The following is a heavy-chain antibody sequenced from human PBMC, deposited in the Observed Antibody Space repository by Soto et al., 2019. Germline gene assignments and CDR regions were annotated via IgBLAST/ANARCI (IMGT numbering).Heavy chain of an antibody. CDR2: ISYDGSNK. CDR3: ARTRDCGGDCYSYYYYGMDV. D-gene: IGHD2-21*02. Sequence: GGSLRLSCGASGFTFSSYAVHWVRQAPGKGLEWVAVISYDGSNKYYADSVKGRFTISRDNSKNTLYLQMNSLRAEDTAVYYCARTRDCGGDCYSYYYYGMDVWGQGTTVTVSS. J-gene: IGHJ6*02. CDR1: GFTFSSYA. V-gene: IGHV3-30-3*01.